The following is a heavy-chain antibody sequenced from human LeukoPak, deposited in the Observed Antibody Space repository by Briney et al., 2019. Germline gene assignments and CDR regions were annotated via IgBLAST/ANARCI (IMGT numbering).Heavy chain of an antibody. CDR3: ATLSFPIVGATRDFDY. Sequence: ASVKVSCKASGGTFSSYAISWVRQAPGQGLEWMGRIIPILGIANYAQKFQGRVTITADKSTSTAYMELSSLRSEDTAVYYCATLSFPIVGATRDFDYWGQGTLVTVSS. CDR1: GGTFSSYA. D-gene: IGHD1-26*01. CDR2: IIPILGIA. V-gene: IGHV1-69*04. J-gene: IGHJ4*02.